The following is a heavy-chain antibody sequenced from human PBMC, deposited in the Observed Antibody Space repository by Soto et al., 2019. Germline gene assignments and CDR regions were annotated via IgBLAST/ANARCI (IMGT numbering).Heavy chain of an antibody. Sequence: QVQLVQSGAEVKKPGASVKVSCKASGYTFTSYGISWVRQAPGQGLEWMGWISAYNGNTNYAQKLQGRVTMTTDTSTSTVYMELRSLRSDDTAVYYCARDATGYCSSTSCYVVPRFWFDPWGQGTLVTVSS. J-gene: IGHJ5*02. CDR2: ISAYNGNT. V-gene: IGHV1-18*01. CDR1: GYTFTSYG. D-gene: IGHD2-2*01. CDR3: ARDATGYCSSTSCYVVPRFWFDP.